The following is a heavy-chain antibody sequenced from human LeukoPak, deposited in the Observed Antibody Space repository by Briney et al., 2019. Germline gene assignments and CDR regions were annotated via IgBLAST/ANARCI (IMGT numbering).Heavy chain of an antibody. Sequence: SETLSLTCAVYGGSFSGYYWSWIRQPPGKGLEWIGEINHSGSTNYNPSLKSRVTISVDTSKNQFSLKLSSVTAADTAVYYCARLVDTGMATNGMDVWGQGTTVTVSS. CDR2: INHSGST. J-gene: IGHJ6*02. V-gene: IGHV4-34*01. CDR3: ARLVDTGMATNGMDV. CDR1: GGSFSGYY. D-gene: IGHD5-18*01.